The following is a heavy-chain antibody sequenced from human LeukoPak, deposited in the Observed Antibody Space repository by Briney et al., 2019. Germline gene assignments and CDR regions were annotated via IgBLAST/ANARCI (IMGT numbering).Heavy chain of an antibody. J-gene: IGHJ3*02. V-gene: IGHV3-30-3*01. CDR3: AIGMVRGATSYDAFDI. CDR2: ISYDGSNK. D-gene: IGHD3-10*01. CDR1: GFTFSSYA. Sequence: PGGSLRLSCAASGFTFSSYAMHWVRQAPGKGLEWVAVISYDGSNKYYADSVKGRFTISRDNSKNTLYLQMNSLRAEDTAVYYCAIGMVRGATSYDAFDIWGQGTMVTVSS.